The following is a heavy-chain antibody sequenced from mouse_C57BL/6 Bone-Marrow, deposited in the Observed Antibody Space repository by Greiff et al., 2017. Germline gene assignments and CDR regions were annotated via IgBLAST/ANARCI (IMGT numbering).Heavy chain of an antibody. J-gene: IGHJ2*01. CDR3: ARWGTTVLDY. Sequence: DVMLVEPGGGLVKPGGSLKLSCAASGFTFSSYTMSWVRQTPEKRLEWVATISGGGGNTYYPDSVKGRFTISRDNAKNTLYLQMSSLRSEDTALYYCARWGTTVLDYWGQGTTLTVSS. CDR2: ISGGGGNT. V-gene: IGHV5-9*01. CDR1: GFTFSSYT. D-gene: IGHD1-1*01.